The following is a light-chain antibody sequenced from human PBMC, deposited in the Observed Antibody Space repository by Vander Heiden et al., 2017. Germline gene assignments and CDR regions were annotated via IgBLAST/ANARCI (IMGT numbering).Light chain of an antibody. V-gene: IGLV3-1*01. CDR3: QAWDSSTVV. Sequence: YELTPPPSVSVAPGQTATITCSGDKLGDKYACWYQQKPGQSPMVVIYQDNKRPSGIPERFAGSNSGNTATLIISGTRAMDEADYYCQAWDSSTVVFGGGTKLTVL. J-gene: IGLJ2*01. CDR2: QDN. CDR1: KLGDKY.